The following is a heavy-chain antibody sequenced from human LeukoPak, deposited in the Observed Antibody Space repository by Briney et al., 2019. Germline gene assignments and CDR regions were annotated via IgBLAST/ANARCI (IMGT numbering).Heavy chain of an antibody. CDR3: ARDARSAYGHNNFQH. D-gene: IGHD5-24*01. Sequence: PSETLSLTCTVSGGSINNYYWNRIRQPPGKGLEWIGYISYSGSTNYNPSLKSRVTISVDTSKNQFSLRLTSVTATDTAVYYCARDARSAYGHNNFQHWGQGTLLTVSS. CDR1: GGSINNYY. J-gene: IGHJ1*01. CDR2: ISYSGST. V-gene: IGHV4-59*01.